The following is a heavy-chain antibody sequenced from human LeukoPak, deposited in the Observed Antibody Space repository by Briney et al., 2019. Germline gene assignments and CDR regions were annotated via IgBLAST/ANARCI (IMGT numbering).Heavy chain of an antibody. CDR3: ARNGISQGFAGAFDI. V-gene: IGHV3-7*01. CDR2: IKQDGSEK. J-gene: IGHJ3*02. D-gene: IGHD3-10*01. CDR1: GFTLSDYW. Sequence: GGSLRLSCAASGFTLSDYWMSWVRQAPGKGLEWVANIKQDGSEKYYVDSVKGRFTISRDNAKNSLYLQMNSLRAEDTAVYYCARNGISQGFAGAFDIWGQGTMVTVSS.